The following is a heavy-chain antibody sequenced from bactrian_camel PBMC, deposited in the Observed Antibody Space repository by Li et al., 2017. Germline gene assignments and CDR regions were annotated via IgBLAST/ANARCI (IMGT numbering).Heavy chain of an antibody. J-gene: IGHJ4*01. D-gene: IGHD7*01. CDR3: AADLVTDVPSLVETQYYY. Sequence: VQLVESGGGSVQAGGSLRLSCAASGYTITGGCMAWFRRIPGQGREGVAAIGGDGSTNYLEDVQGRFIISRENGKNIVTLEMNALKPEDTATYYCAADLVTDVPSLVETQYYYWGQGTQVTVS. V-gene: IGHV3S53*01. CDR2: IGGDGST. CDR1: GYTITGGC.